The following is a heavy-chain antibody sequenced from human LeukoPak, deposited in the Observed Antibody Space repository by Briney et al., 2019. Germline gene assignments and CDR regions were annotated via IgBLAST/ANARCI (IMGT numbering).Heavy chain of an antibody. V-gene: IGHV3-48*04. J-gene: IGHJ6*03. CDR3: AREGGSGSYGHCMDV. Sequence: PGGSLRLSCAASGFTFSSYSMNWVRQAPGKGLEWVSYISRSSSRIYCADSVKGRFTISRDNAKNSLYLQMNSLRAEDTAVYYCAREGGSGSYGHCMDVWGKGTTVTVSS. D-gene: IGHD3-10*01. CDR1: GFTFSSYS. CDR2: ISRSSSRI.